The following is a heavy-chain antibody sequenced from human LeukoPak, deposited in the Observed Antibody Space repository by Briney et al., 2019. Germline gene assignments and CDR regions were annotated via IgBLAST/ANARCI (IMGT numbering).Heavy chain of an antibody. J-gene: IGHJ4*02. D-gene: IGHD1-1*01. CDR3: AKGSWDQLLAF. Sequence: GGTLRLSCAASGFTLRSYGMSWVRQAPGKGLEWVSTISGSGVNTDYADSVKGRFTISRDNSKSSLYLQMNNLRVDDTAFYYCAKGSWDQLLAFWGQGTLVSVSS. CDR1: GFTLRSYG. CDR2: ISGSGVNT. V-gene: IGHV3-23*01.